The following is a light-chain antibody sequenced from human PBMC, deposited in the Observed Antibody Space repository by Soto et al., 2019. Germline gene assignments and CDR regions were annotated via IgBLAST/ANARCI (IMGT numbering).Light chain of an antibody. J-gene: IGLJ2*01. V-gene: IGLV3-1*01. CDR2: QDI. CDR3: QTWDSSTAI. CDR1: TLGNKY. Sequence: SSELTQPPSVSVSPGQTATITCSGDTLGNKYACWYQQKPGQSPVVVVHQDIKRPSGIPERFSGSKSGNTATLTISGTQAMDEADYYCQTWDSSTAIFGGGTKLTVL.